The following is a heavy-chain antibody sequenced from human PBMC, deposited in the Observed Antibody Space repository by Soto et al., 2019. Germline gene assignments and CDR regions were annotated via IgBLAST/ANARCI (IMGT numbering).Heavy chain of an antibody. V-gene: IGHV1-18*01. CDR3: ARMAGSSRFWFDP. CDR2: ISAYNGNT. D-gene: IGHD6-13*01. Sequence: ASVKVSCKASGYTFTSYGISWVRQAPGQGLEWMGWISAYNGNTNYAQKPQGGVTMTTDTSTSTAYIELRSLRSDDTAVYYCARMAGSSRFWFDPWGQGTLVTVSS. CDR1: GYTFTSYG. J-gene: IGHJ5*02.